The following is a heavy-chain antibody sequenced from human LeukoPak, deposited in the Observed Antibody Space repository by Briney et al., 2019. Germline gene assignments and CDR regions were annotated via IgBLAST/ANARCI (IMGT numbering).Heavy chain of an antibody. Sequence: ASVKVSCKASGYTFTSYSMHWVRQAPGQGLEWMGIINPSGGSTSYAQKFQGRVTMTRDTSTSTVYMELSSLRSEDTAVYYCARGGVGTVTTMDAFDIWGQGTMVTVSS. D-gene: IGHD4-17*01. CDR3: ARGGVGTVTTMDAFDI. V-gene: IGHV1-46*01. CDR1: GYTFTSYS. CDR2: INPSGGST. J-gene: IGHJ3*02.